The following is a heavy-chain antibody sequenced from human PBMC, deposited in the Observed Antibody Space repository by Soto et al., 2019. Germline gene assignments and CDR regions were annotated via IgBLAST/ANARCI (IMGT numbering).Heavy chain of an antibody. Sequence: QVQLVQSGAEVRQPASSVKVSCKTSGGTFSSYAISWVRQAPGQGLEWMGGIVPIVDTSTYAQKFQGRVTITADESTXXXXXXXXXXXXXXXXXXXXXXXXXXPGYPDNWGQGTLVTVSS. CDR1: GGTFSSYA. J-gene: IGHJ4*02. D-gene: IGHD5-12*01. V-gene: IGHV1-69*12. CDR3: XXXXXXPGYPDN. CDR2: IVPIVDTS.